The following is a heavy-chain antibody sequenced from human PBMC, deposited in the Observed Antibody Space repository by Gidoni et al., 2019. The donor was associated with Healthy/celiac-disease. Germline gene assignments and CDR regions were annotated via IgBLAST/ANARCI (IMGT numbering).Heavy chain of an antibody. CDR2: IIPIFGTA. Sequence: QVQLVQSGAEVKKPGSSVKVSCKASGGPFSSYAISWVRQAPGQGLAWMGGIIPIFGTANYAQKFQGRVTITADESTSTAYMELSSLRSEDTAVYYCARGQANWGLVPPGYWGQGTLVTVSS. V-gene: IGHV1-69*01. J-gene: IGHJ4*02. CDR3: ARGQANWGLVPPGY. D-gene: IGHD7-27*01. CDR1: GGPFSSYA.